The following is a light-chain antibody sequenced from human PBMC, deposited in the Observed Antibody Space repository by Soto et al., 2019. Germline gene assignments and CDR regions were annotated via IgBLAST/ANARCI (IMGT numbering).Light chain of an antibody. CDR1: QSVSRSY. CDR3: HQYGSSPWM. CDR2: GAS. V-gene: IGKV3-20*01. Sequence: EIVLTQSPGTLSLSPGERATLSCRASQSVSRSYLAWYQQKPGQAPRLLIYGASSRSTGIPDRFSGSGSGTDFTLTISRLEPEDFAVYYCHQYGSSPWMFGQGTNVEIK. J-gene: IGKJ1*01.